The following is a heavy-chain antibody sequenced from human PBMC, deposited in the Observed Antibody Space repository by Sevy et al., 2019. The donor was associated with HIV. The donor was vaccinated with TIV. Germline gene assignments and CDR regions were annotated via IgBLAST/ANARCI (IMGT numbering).Heavy chain of an antibody. CDR3: ARDLASGSFYSLYFDY. Sequence: GGSLRLSCAVSGLNVSDYFMAWIRQAPGRGPEWVSYISSSGTIIYYRDSVKGRFTISRDNAKNSLYLQMNSLRPEDTAMYYCARDLASGSFYSLYFDYWGQGTLVTDSS. J-gene: IGHJ4*02. V-gene: IGHV3-11*01. D-gene: IGHD3-10*01. CDR2: ISSSGTII. CDR1: GLNVSDYF.